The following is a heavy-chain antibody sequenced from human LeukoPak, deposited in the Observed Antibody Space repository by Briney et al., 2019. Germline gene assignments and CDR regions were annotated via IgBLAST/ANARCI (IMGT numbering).Heavy chain of an antibody. J-gene: IGHJ4*02. CDR2: IYYSGST. V-gene: IGHV4-39*07. Sequence: SETLSHTHTVSGGSISSSSYYWGWIRQPPRKGLQSIGSIYYSGSTYYNPSLKSRVTISVDTSKNQFSLKPSSVTAADTAVYYCARTYYGSGSTTFDYWGQGTLVTVSS. D-gene: IGHD3-10*01. CDR1: GGSISSSSYY. CDR3: ARTYYGSGSTTFDY.